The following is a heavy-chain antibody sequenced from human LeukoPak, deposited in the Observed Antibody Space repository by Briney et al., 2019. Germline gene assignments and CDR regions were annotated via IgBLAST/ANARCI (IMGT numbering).Heavy chain of an antibody. CDR3: AKDFRIAAAGSATDYFDY. CDR2: MSCDGSNK. V-gene: IGHV3-30*18. J-gene: IGHJ4*02. Sequence: GGSLRLSCAASGFTFSSYGMHWVRQAPGKGLEWVSVMSCDGSNKYYADSVKGRFTISRDNSKNTLYLQMNSLRAEDTAVYYCAKDFRIAAAGSATDYFDYWGQGTLVTVSS. CDR1: GFTFSSYG. D-gene: IGHD6-13*01.